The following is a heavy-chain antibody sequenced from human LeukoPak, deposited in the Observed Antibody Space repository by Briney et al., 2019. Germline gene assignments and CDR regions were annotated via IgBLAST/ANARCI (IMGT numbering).Heavy chain of an antibody. D-gene: IGHD2-15*01. J-gene: IGHJ4*02. Sequence: ASVKVSFKASGYTFTGYYIHWVRQAPGQGLQWMGWINPNSGGTKYAQSFQGRVTMTRDTAISTAYMELSRLTSDDTAVYYCAKDGYCSGGTCYYLLFDFWGQGSLVTVSS. CDR2: INPNSGGT. CDR1: GYTFTGYY. CDR3: AKDGYCSGGTCYYLLFDF. V-gene: IGHV1-2*02.